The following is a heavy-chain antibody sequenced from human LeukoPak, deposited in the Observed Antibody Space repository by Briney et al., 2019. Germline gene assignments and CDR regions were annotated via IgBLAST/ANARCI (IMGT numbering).Heavy chain of an antibody. CDR3: ARAYSSGWLRFPYYYYGMDV. D-gene: IGHD6-19*01. Sequence: GGSLRLSCAASGFTFSSYWMSWVRQAPGKGLEWVANIKQDGSEKYYVDSAKGRFTISRDNAKNSLYLQMNSLRAEDTAVYYCARAYSSGWLRFPYYYYGMDVWGQGTTVTVSS. V-gene: IGHV3-7*01. J-gene: IGHJ6*02. CDR2: IKQDGSEK. CDR1: GFTFSSYW.